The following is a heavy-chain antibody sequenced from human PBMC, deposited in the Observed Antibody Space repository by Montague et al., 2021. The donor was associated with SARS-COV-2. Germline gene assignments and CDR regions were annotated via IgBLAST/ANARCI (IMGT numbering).Heavy chain of an antibody. CDR3: VRHPHYVGLNGPPDF. D-gene: IGHD3-9*01. V-gene: IGHV4-59*08. CDR1: GVSVTDYY. J-gene: IGHJ4*02. CDR2: VLYNKGT. Sequence: SETLSLTCTVSGVSVTDYYWSWIRQPPGKGLEWVGDVLYNKGTNFNPSFKSRVAISVDTSKNQFSLRLTSVTAADTAFYYCVRHPHYVGLNGPPDFWDQGALVTVSS.